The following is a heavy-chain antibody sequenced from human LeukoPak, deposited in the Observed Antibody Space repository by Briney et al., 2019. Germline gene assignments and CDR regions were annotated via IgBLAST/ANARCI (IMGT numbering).Heavy chain of an antibody. J-gene: IGHJ4*02. CDR2: IRQDGSET. CDR1: GFTFSNYW. V-gene: IGHV3-7*01. CDR3: ARLIDY. D-gene: IGHD2-21*01. Sequence: GGSLRLSCAASGFTFSNYWMNWVRQAPGKGLEWVANIRQDGSETYYADSVKGRFTISRDNAKNSLYLQMNYLSAEDTAVYYCARLIDYWGQGTLVTVSS.